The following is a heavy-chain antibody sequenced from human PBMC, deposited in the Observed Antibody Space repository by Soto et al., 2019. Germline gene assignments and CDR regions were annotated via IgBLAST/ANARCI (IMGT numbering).Heavy chain of an antibody. CDR3: ARGVAGSGFDL. D-gene: IGHD6-19*01. Sequence: SQTLSLTCAIAGDSVSSNTAAWNWIRSSPSRGLEWLGRTYYRSNWRHDYAVSVKSRITVNPDTSKNHFSLQLNSVTPDDTAVYYCARGVAGSGFDLWGQGTLVTVSS. CDR1: GDSVSSNTAA. CDR2: TYYRSNWRH. V-gene: IGHV6-1*01. J-gene: IGHJ5*02.